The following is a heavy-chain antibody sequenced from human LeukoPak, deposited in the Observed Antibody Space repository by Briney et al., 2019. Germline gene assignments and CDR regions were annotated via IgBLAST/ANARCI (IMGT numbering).Heavy chain of an antibody. CDR3: ARGLAVAHAFDI. CDR2: INPNSGGT. CDR1: GYTFTGYY. Sequence: GASVKVSCKASGYTFTGYYMHWVRQAPGQGLEWMGWINPNSGGTNYAQKFQGRVTMTRDLSTSTVYMELSSLRSEDTAVYYCARGLAVAHAFDIWGQGTMVTVSS. D-gene: IGHD6-19*01. J-gene: IGHJ3*02. V-gene: IGHV1-2*02.